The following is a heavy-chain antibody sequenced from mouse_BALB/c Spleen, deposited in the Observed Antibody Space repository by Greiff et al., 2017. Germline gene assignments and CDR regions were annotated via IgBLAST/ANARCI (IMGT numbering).Heavy chain of an antibody. CDR1: GYSITSGYY. Sequence: ESGPGLVKPSQSLSLTCSVTGYSITSGYYWNWIRQFPGNKLEWMGYISYDGSNNYNPSLKNRISITRDTSKNQFFLKLNSVTTEDTATYYCAREGGDARNFDYWGQGTTLTVSS. D-gene: IGHD3-3*01. CDR2: ISYDGSN. CDR3: AREGGDARNFDY. V-gene: IGHV3-6*02. J-gene: IGHJ2*01.